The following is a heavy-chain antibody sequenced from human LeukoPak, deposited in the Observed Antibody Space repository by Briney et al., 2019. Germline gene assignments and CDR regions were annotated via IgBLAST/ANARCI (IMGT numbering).Heavy chain of an antibody. V-gene: IGHV5-51*01. CDR2: IYPGDSDT. J-gene: IGHJ3*02. D-gene: IGHD4-11*01. CDR1: GSIFTSYW. Sequence: RGASLEISWEGSGSIFTSYWIGGGRELPGKGGGGRGIIYPGDSDTKNSPSFRGQVTISANKSFNSAYLQWSSLKASDTATYYCAITGGLQSAHDAFDIWGQGTMVTVSS. CDR3: AITGGLQSAHDAFDI.